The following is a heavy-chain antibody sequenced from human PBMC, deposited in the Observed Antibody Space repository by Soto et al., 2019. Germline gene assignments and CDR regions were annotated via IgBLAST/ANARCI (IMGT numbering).Heavy chain of an antibody. CDR2: ISAYNGNT. CDR1: GYTLTSYG. J-gene: IGHJ3*02. D-gene: IGHD3-22*01. Sequence: QVHLVQSGAEVKKPGASVKVSCKASGYTLTSYGISWVRQAPGQGLQWMGWISAYNGNTNYADKFPGRVPKTTHTSTSTAHMEVRSLRSDDTAVYYCARAGAFYETSGYPWSTFDIWGQGTMVTVSS. V-gene: IGHV1-18*01. CDR3: ARAGAFYETSGYPWSTFDI.